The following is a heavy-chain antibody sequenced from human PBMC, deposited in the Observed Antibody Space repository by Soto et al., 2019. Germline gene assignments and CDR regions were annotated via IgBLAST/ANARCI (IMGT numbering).Heavy chain of an antibody. CDR2: ISGSGGST. J-gene: IGHJ4*02. CDR1: GYTVSSFA. Sequence: PGGSVKLSCAASGYTVSSFAMSWVRQAPGKGLEWVSAISGSGGSTYYADSVKGRFTISRDNSKNTLYLQMNSLRAEDTAVYYCTICKALVIAVALVVYWGQGSL. D-gene: IGHD6-19*01. CDR3: TICKALVIAVALVVY. V-gene: IGHV3-23*01.